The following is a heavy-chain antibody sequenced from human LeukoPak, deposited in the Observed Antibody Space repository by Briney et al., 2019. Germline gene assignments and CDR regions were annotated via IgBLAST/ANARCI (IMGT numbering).Heavy chain of an antibody. CDR1: GGSISDYY. Sequence: PSETLSLTCTVSGGSISDYYWNWIRQPPGKGLEWIGYIYCSGSTTYNPSLKSRVTTSVDTAKNQFSLKLRSVTAADTAVYYCARGDFCSSSNCYLRPMDVWGKGTTVTVSS. D-gene: IGHD2-2*01. CDR2: IYCSGST. V-gene: IGHV4-59*01. J-gene: IGHJ6*03. CDR3: ARGDFCSSSNCYLRPMDV.